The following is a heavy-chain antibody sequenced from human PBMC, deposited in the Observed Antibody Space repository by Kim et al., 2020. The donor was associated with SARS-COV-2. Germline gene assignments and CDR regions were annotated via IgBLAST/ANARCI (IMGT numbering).Heavy chain of an antibody. CDR2: INHSGST. J-gene: IGHJ6*03. D-gene: IGHD2-2*01. CDR1: GGSFSGYY. CDR3: ARGRVVVVPAAKHYYMDV. Sequence: SETLSLTCAVYGGSFSGYYWSWIRQPPGKGLEWIGEINHSGSTNYNPSLKSRVTISVDTSKNQFSLKLSSVTAADTAVYYCARGRVVVVPAAKHYYMDVWGKGTTVTVSS. V-gene: IGHV4-34*01.